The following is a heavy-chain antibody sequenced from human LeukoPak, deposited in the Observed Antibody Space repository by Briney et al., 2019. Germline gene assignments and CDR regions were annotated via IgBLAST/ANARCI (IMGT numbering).Heavy chain of an antibody. V-gene: IGHV4-39*07. CDR3: ARDATVTTLFDY. CDR1: GGSISSSSYY. D-gene: IGHD4-17*01. CDR2: IYYSGST. J-gene: IGHJ4*02. Sequence: SETLSLTCTVYGGSISSSSYYWGWIRQPPGKGLEWIGSIYYSGSTYYNPSLKSRVTISVDTSKNQFSLKLSSVTAADTAVYYCARDATVTTLFDYWGQGTLVTVSS.